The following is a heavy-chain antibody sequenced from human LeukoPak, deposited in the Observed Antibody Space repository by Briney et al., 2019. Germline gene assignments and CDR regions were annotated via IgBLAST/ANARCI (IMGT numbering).Heavy chain of an antibody. Sequence: SETLSLTCNVSGGSISSSYKYWGWIRQPPGTGLEWTGSIYYSGSTYYKPSLKSRVTISVDTSKNQLSLKLSSVTAADTAVYYCARHPDSDIATVDYWGQGTLVTVSS. D-gene: IGHD6-13*01. CDR2: IYYSGST. V-gene: IGHV4-39*01. J-gene: IGHJ4*02. CDR1: GGSISSSYKY. CDR3: ARHPDSDIATVDY.